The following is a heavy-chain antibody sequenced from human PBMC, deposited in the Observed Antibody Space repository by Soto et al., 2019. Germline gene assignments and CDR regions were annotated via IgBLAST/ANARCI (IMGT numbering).Heavy chain of an antibody. CDR1: GGSFSSYY. CDR2: ITHSGST. J-gene: IGHJ5*02. D-gene: IGHD6-13*01. CDR3: ARLGRQQLVRRNWFDL. Sequence: SETLSLTCAVYGGSFSSYYWSWIRQPPGKGLEWIGEITHSGSTNYNPSLKSRVTISVDTSKNQFSLKLSSVTAADTAVYYCARLGRQQLVRRNWFDLWGQGTLLTVSS. V-gene: IGHV4-34*01.